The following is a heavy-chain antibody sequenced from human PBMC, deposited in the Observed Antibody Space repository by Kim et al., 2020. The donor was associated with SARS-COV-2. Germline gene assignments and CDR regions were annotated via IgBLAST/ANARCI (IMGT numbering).Heavy chain of an antibody. J-gene: IGHJ6*02. V-gene: IGHV4-31*03. CDR3: ARDLGLPPYYYYYGMDV. CDR2: VFYSRST. CDR1: GGSISVGDYY. Sequence: SETLSLTCTVSGGSISVGDYYWTWIRQRPGEGLEWIGYVFYSRSTYYSPSLRSRVTISVDTSKNEFSLRLTSVTAADTAIYFCARDLGLPPYYYYYGMDVWGQGTTVIVSS.